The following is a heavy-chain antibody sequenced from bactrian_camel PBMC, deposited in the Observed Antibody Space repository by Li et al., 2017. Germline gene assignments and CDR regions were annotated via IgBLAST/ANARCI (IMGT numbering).Heavy chain of an antibody. CDR1: GSTHRDNILSNC. J-gene: IGHJ4*01. D-gene: IGHD3*01. CDR3: AADSILVDDYQGAWSSAQWYKR. V-gene: IGHV3S1*01. CDR2: ICTGVCGA. Sequence: QVQLVESGGGSVEAGGSLTLTCAASGSTHRDNILSNCMAWFRQAPGKEPKYKEREWVAFICTGVCGAAYADSVKGRFTVSLDSAKATVFLQMNSLQPEDTGMYYCAADSILVDDYQGAWSSAQWYKRWGRGTQVTVS.